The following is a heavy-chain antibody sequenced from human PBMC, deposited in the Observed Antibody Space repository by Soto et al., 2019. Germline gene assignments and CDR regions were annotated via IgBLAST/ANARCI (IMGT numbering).Heavy chain of an antibody. CDR2: IYYSGST. CDR1: GGSISSYY. J-gene: IGHJ5*02. V-gene: IGHV4-59*01. Sequence: SETLSLTCTVSGGSISSYYWSWIRQPPGKGLEWIGYIYYSGSTNYNPSLKSRVTISVDTSKNQFSLKLSSVTAADTAAYYCARVEAHSSSWYVDWFDPWGQGTLVTVSS. CDR3: ARVEAHSSSWYVDWFDP. D-gene: IGHD6-13*01.